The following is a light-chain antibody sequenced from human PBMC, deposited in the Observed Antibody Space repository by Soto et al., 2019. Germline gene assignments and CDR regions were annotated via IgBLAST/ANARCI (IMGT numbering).Light chain of an antibody. Sequence: QSPLTHPASVSGSPGRSINISCTGTISDVGTYNLVSWYQQHPGKGPKLMIYEGSKRPSGVSNRSSGSKSGNTASLTISGLQAEEEADYYCCSYAGSSTFFYVLGTGTKVTVL. CDR1: ISDVGTYNL. CDR2: EGS. CDR3: CSYAGSSTFFYV. J-gene: IGLJ1*01. V-gene: IGLV2-23*03.